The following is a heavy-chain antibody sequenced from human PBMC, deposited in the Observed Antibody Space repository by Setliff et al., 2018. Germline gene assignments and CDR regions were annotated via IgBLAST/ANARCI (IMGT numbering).Heavy chain of an antibody. Sequence: ASVQVSCKASGSTFTNHYMHWVRQAPGQGLEWMGMINPGGGSTTYAQKFQGRVTMTRDTSTSTVYMELSSLRTEDTAVYYCARGYYDSYARYYVVGDYWGQGTPVTVSS. CDR1: GSTFTNHY. CDR3: ARGYYDSYARYYVVGDY. V-gene: IGHV1-46*01. CDR2: INPGGGST. D-gene: IGHD3-22*01. J-gene: IGHJ4*02.